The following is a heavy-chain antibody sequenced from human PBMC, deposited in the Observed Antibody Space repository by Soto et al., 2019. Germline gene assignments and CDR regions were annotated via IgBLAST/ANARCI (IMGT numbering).Heavy chain of an antibody. Sequence: SETLSLTCTVSGGSISSGDYYWSWIRQPPGKGLEWIGYIYYSGSTYYNPSLKSRVTISVDTSKNQFSLKLSSVTAADTAVYYCARAPYKQLILSGDYFDYWGQGTLVTVYS. CDR1: GGSISSGDYY. D-gene: IGHD7-27*01. J-gene: IGHJ4*02. CDR2: IYYSGST. V-gene: IGHV4-30-4*01. CDR3: ARAPYKQLILSGDYFDY.